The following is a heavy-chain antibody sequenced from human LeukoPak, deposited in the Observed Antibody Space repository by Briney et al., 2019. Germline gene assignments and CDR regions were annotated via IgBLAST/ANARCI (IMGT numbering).Heavy chain of an antibody. Sequence: QASETLSLTCTVSGGSISSSSYYWGWIRQPPGKGLEWIGSIYYSGSTYYNPSLKSRVTISVDTSKNQFSLKLSSVTAADTAVYYCARHSYYGSGSPTDDAFDIWGQGTMVTVSS. D-gene: IGHD3-10*01. CDR3: ARHSYYGSGSPTDDAFDI. V-gene: IGHV4-39*01. CDR1: GGSISSSSYY. CDR2: IYYSGST. J-gene: IGHJ3*02.